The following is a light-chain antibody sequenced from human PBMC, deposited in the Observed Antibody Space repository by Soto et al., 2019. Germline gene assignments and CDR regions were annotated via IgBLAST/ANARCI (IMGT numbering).Light chain of an antibody. J-gene: IGKJ3*01. CDR2: GAS. CDR1: QSVSSTY. Sequence: EIVLTHSPGTLSLSPGEIATLSCRASQSVSSTYVGWYQQKPGRAPRLLIFGASSRATGIPDRFSGSGSGTDFTLTISRLEPEDFAVYYCQQRSNWPLLFTFGPGTKVDIK. V-gene: IGKV3D-20*02. CDR3: QQRSNWPLLFT.